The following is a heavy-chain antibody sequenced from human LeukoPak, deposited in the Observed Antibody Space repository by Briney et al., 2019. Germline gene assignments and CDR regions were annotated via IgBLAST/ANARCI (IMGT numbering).Heavy chain of an antibody. V-gene: IGHV4-34*01. Sequence: SETLSLTCAAYGGSFSGYYWSWIRQPPGKGLEWIGEINHSGSTNYNPSLKSRVTISVDTSKNQFSLKLSSVTAADTAVYYCARYGYSYGLDYWGQGTLVTVPS. D-gene: IGHD5-18*01. J-gene: IGHJ4*02. CDR3: ARYGYSYGLDY. CDR1: GGSFSGYY. CDR2: INHSGST.